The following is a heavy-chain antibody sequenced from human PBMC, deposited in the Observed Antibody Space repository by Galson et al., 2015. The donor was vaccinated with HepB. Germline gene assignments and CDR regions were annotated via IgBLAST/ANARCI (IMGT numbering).Heavy chain of an antibody. J-gene: IGHJ4*02. CDR2: ISWNSGSI. CDR1: GFTFDDYA. Sequence: SLRLSCAASGFTFDDYAMHWVRQAPGKGLEWVSGISWNSGSIGYADSVKGRFTISRDNAKNSLYLQMNSLRAEDTALYYCAKGFYYGSGDIDYWGQGTLVTVSS. V-gene: IGHV3-9*01. CDR3: AKGFYYGSGDIDY. D-gene: IGHD3-10*01.